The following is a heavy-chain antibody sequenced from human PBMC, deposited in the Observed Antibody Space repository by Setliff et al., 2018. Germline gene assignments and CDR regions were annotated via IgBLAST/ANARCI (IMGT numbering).Heavy chain of an antibody. CDR3: ARGGIAVAGTPD. Sequence: GASVKVSCKASGYTFTSYGISWVRQAPGQGLEWMGGIIPIFGTANYAQKFQGRVTITTDESTSTAYMELSSLRSEDTAVYYCARGGIAVAGTPDWGQGTLVTVSS. J-gene: IGHJ4*02. V-gene: IGHV1-69*05. CDR2: IIPIFGTA. CDR1: GYTFTSYG. D-gene: IGHD6-19*01.